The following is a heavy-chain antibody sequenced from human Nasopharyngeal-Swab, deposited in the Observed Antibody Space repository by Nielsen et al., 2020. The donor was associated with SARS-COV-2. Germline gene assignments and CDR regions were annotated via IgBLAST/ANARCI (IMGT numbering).Heavy chain of an antibody. V-gene: IGHV3-74*01. J-gene: IGHJ4*02. Sequence: GGSLRLSCAASGFTFRTYWMHWVRQAPGKGLEWISEIHGDGRNTNYADSVKGRFTISRDNAKSTLYLQMNSLRVEDTAVYYCVGDNYGVDYWGQGTLVTVSS. CDR1: GFTFRTYW. CDR2: IHGDGRNT. D-gene: IGHD3-10*01. CDR3: VGDNYGVDY.